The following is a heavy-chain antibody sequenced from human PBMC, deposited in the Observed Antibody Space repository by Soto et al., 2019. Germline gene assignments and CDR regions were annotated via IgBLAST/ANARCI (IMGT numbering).Heavy chain of an antibody. CDR3: ARVSSGWYPYYYYGMDV. CDR1: GFTFSSYW. Sequence: GGSLRLSCAASGFTFSSYWMSWVRQAPRKELEWVANIKQDGSEKYYVDSVKGRFTISRDNAKNSLYLQMNSLRAEDTAVYYCARVSSGWYPYYYYGMDVWGQGTTVTVSS. D-gene: IGHD6-19*01. J-gene: IGHJ6*02. CDR2: IKQDGSEK. V-gene: IGHV3-7*03.